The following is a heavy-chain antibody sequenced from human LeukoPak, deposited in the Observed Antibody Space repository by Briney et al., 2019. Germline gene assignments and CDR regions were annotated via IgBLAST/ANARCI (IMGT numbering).Heavy chain of an antibody. Sequence: SETLSLTCIVSGYSISSDYCWGWIRQAPGKGLEWIGSISHRGSPFYNPSLQSRVTMSADTPNNQCSLRLSSVTAADTAVYYCARDSIGGDCSSTSCYREVWFDPWGQGTLVTVSS. CDR1: GYSISSDYC. CDR2: ISHRGSP. CDR3: ARDSIGGDCSSTSCYREVWFDP. J-gene: IGHJ5*02. V-gene: IGHV4-38-2*02. D-gene: IGHD2-2*02.